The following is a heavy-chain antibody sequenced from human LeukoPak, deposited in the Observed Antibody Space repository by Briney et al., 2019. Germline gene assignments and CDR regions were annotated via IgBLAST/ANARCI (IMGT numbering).Heavy chain of an antibody. Sequence: GGSLRLSCAASGFTLSTYNMKWVRQAPRKGLEWVSSISTSSSYIYYADSVKGRFTTSRDNAKNSLYLQMNSLRAEDTAVYYCARGLGEGYWGQGTLVTVSS. D-gene: IGHD2-21*01. J-gene: IGHJ4*02. CDR1: GFTLSTYN. CDR3: ARGLGEGY. V-gene: IGHV3-21*01. CDR2: ISTSSSYI.